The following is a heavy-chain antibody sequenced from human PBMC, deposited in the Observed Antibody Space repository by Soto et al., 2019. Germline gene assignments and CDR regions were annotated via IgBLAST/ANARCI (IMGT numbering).Heavy chain of an antibody. J-gene: IGHJ4*02. CDR1: GGSISDYY. Sequence: ASETLSLTCNVSGGSISDYYWSWIRQKPGKGLQWIGQINHSGNANYNPSLKSRVTISVHTSSSQFSLELSSVTAADTAVYYCSRGLISGSHYSGGWYYFDTWGQGTQVTVSS. CDR2: INHSGNA. CDR3: SRGLISGSHYSGGWYYFDT. D-gene: IGHD1-26*01. V-gene: IGHV4-34*01.